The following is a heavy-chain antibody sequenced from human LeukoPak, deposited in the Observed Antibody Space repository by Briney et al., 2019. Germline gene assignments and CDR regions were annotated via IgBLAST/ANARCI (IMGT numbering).Heavy chain of an antibody. D-gene: IGHD3-3*01. CDR1: GYSISSGYY. CDR3: ARHGGPASDFDY. J-gene: IGHJ4*02. Sequence: KPSETLSLTCAVSGYSISSGYYWGWIRQPPGKGLEWIGSIYHSGSTYYNPSLKSRVTISIDRSKNQFSLKLSSVTAADTAVYYCARHGGPASDFDYWGQGTLVTVSS. V-gene: IGHV4-38-2*01. CDR2: IYHSGST.